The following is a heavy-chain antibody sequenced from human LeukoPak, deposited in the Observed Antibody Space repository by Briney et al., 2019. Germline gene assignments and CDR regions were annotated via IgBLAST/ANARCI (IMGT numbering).Heavy chain of an antibody. CDR1: GGSISSSFYS. J-gene: IGHJ5*02. V-gene: IGHV4-39*01. Sequence: PSETLSLTCTVSGGSISSSFYSWDWIRQPPGKGLEWIGTIYYSGSTYYNPSLKSRVTISADTSKNQFSLKLSSVTAADTAVYFCASGSSGYDPWGQGTLVTVSS. CDR2: IYYSGST. D-gene: IGHD5-12*01. CDR3: ASGSSGYDP.